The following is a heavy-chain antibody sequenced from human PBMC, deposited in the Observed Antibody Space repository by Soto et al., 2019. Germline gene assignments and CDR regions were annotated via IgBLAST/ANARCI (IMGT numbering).Heavy chain of an antibody. CDR1: GYTFTGYY. V-gene: IGHV1-2*02. CDR2: INPNSGGT. CDR3: ARVQQLVRPGSSAPGY. Sequence: ASVKVSCKASGYTFTGYYMHWVRQAPGQGLEWMGWINPNSGGTNYAQKFQGRVTMTRDTSTSTAYMELSRLRSDDTAVYYCARVQQLVRPGSSAPGYWGQGTLVTVSS. D-gene: IGHD6-6*01. J-gene: IGHJ4*02.